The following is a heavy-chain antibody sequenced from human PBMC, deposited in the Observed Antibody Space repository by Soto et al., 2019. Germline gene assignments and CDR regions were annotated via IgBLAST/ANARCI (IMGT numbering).Heavy chain of an antibody. CDR2: IYYSGST. J-gene: IGHJ6*02. CDR1: AGSISSGDYY. V-gene: IGHV4-30-4*01. Sequence: SETLSLTCTLSAGSISSGDYYWSWIRQPPGKGLEWIGYIYYSGSTYYNPSLRSRVTISVDTSKNQFSLKLSSVTAADTAVYYCARLYGSGYCMDVWGQGTTVTVSS. D-gene: IGHD3-10*01. CDR3: ARLYGSGYCMDV.